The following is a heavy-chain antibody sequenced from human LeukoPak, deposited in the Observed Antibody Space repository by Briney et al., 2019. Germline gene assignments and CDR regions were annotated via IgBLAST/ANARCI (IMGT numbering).Heavy chain of an antibody. CDR3: ARDKHYYDSSNYV. CDR2: INWNGGTT. V-gene: IGHV3-20*04. Sequence: GGSLRLSCAASGFTFNDYGMSWVRQAPGKGLEWVSGINWNGGTTGYADSVRGRFTISRDNAKNSLYLQMNSLRAEDTALYYCARDKHYYDSSNYVWGQGTLVTVSS. D-gene: IGHD3-22*01. J-gene: IGHJ4*02. CDR1: GFTFNDYG.